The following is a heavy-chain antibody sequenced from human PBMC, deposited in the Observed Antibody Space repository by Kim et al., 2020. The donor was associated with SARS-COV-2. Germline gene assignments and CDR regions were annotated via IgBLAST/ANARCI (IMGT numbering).Heavy chain of an antibody. Sequence: GGSLRLSCAASGFTFSSYGMHWVRQAPGKGLEWVAVISYDGSNKYYADSVKGRFTISRDNSKNTLYLQMNSLRAEDTAVYYCAKDGRIAAAGKRAQGWFDPWGQGTLVTVSS. CDR3: AKDGRIAAAGKRAQGWFDP. CDR1: GFTFSSYG. V-gene: IGHV3-30*18. J-gene: IGHJ5*02. D-gene: IGHD6-13*01. CDR2: ISYDGSNK.